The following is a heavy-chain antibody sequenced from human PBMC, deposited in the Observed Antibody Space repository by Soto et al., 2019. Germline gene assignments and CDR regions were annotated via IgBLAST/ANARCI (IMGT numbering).Heavy chain of an antibody. J-gene: IGHJ6*02. V-gene: IGHV4-4*07. CDR1: GASISDYY. D-gene: IGHD6-19*01. CDR3: ARMYNSGFYRPEGDYFFYGMDV. Sequence: PSETLSLTCTVSGASISDYYWSWIRQPAGKGLEWIGRFYYSGNTKSNPSLKSRVTMSADTSKTQFSLSLRSVTAADSAIYYCARMYNSGFYRPEGDYFFYGMDVWGQGTTVTVSS. CDR2: FYYSGNT.